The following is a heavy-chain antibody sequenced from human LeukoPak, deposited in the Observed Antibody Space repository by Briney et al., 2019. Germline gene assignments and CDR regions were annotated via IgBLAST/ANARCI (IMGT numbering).Heavy chain of an antibody. CDR3: AREMGDGYNWIDY. Sequence: GGSLRLSCAASGFTFSSYSMNWVRQAPGKGLEWVSYISSSSSTIYYADSVKGRFTISRDNAKDSLYLQMNSLRAEDTAVYYRAREMGDGYNWIDYWGQGTLVTVSS. CDR2: ISSSSSTI. CDR1: GFTFSSYS. J-gene: IGHJ4*02. V-gene: IGHV3-48*04. D-gene: IGHD5-24*01.